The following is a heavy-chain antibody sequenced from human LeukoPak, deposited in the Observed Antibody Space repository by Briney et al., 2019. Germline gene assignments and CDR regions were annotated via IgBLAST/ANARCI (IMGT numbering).Heavy chain of an antibody. V-gene: IGHV4-39*02. J-gene: IGHJ4*02. CDR3: TGLLHDSRGYYYFDY. CDR2: IYFSGSP. D-gene: IGHD3-22*01. CDR1: GGSIISSSYY. Sequence: SETLSLTCTVSGGSIISSSYYWGWIRQPPGKGLEWIGSIYFSGSPYHHPSLKCPVPMSVDTSKNHLSLKLSSVTAADTAVYFCTGLLHDSRGYYYFDYWGQGTLATVSS.